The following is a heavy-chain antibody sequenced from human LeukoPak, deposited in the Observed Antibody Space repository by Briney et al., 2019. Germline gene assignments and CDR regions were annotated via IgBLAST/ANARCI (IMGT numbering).Heavy chain of an antibody. Sequence: GGSLRLSCAASRFTFSDYYMSWIRQAPGKGLEWVSYISSSGSTIYYADSVKGRFTISRDNAKNSLYLQMNSLRAEDTAVYYCARAYDSSGYYSGGSDYWGQGTLVTVSS. CDR1: RFTFSDYY. CDR2: ISSSGSTI. V-gene: IGHV3-11*01. CDR3: ARAYDSSGYYSGGSDY. D-gene: IGHD3-22*01. J-gene: IGHJ4*02.